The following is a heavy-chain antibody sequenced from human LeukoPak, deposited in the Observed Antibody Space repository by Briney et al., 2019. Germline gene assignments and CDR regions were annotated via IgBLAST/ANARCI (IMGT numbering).Heavy chain of an antibody. J-gene: IGHJ4*02. CDR2: INPNSGGT. CDR1: GYTFTGYY. CDR3: ARDNLAYYAGLDY. Sequence: ASVKVSCKASGYTFTGYYMHWVRQAPGQGLEWMGWINPNSGGTNYAQKFQGRVTMTRDTSISTAYMELSRLRPDDTAVYYCARDNLAYYAGLDYWGQGTLVTVSS. V-gene: IGHV1-2*02. D-gene: IGHD3-10*01.